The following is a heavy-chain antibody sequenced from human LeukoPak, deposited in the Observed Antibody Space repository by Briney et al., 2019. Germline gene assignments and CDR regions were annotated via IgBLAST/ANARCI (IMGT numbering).Heavy chain of an antibody. CDR3: ARDLPPRGVRYDILTGYYPDYYYYGMDV. CDR2: INHSGST. V-gene: IGHV4-34*01. D-gene: IGHD3-9*01. Sequence: PSETLSLTCAVYGGSFSGYYWSWIRQPPGKGLEWIGEINHSGSTNYNPSLKSRVTISVDTSKNQFSLKLSSVTAADTAVYYCARDLPPRGVRYDILTGYYPDYYYYGMDVWGQGTTVTVSS. CDR1: GGSFSGYY. J-gene: IGHJ6*02.